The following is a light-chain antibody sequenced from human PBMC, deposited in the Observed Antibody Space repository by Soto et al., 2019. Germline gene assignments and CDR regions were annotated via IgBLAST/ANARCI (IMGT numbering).Light chain of an antibody. Sequence: QPVLTQSPSASASLGASVKLTCTLSSGHSSYAIAWHQQQPEKGPRYLMTLSSDGSHSKGDGIPDRFSGSSSGAERYLTISSLRSEDEADYYCQTWDTGARVVFGGGTKLTVL. J-gene: IGLJ2*01. V-gene: IGLV4-69*01. CDR2: LSSDGSH. CDR3: QTWDTGARVV. CDR1: SGHSSYA.